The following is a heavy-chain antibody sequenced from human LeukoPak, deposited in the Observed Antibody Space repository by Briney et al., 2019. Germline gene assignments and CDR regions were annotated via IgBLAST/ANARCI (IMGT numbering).Heavy chain of an antibody. V-gene: IGHV4-34*01. D-gene: IGHD3-3*01. CDR2: INHSGST. CDR3: ARGPYDFWSGYGYLPRDWFDP. CDR1: GGSFSGYY. J-gene: IGHJ5*02. Sequence: PSETLSLTCAVYGGSFSGYYWSWIRQPPGKGLEWIGEINHSGSTNYNPSLKSRVTISVDTSKNQFSLKLSSVTAADTAVYYCARGPYDFWSGYGYLPRDWFDPWGQGTLVTVSS.